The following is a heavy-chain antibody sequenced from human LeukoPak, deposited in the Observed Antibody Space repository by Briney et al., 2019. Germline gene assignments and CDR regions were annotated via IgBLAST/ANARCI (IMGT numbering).Heavy chain of an antibody. D-gene: IGHD6-19*01. Sequence: GGSLRLSCSASGFAFNYYYMAWIRQAPGKGLEWVSYINTIGSVIFYADSVKGRFTISRDNAKTSLYLQMNSLRAEDTAVYYCARSQWLAGNWFDPWGQGTLVTVSS. V-gene: IGHV3-11*01. J-gene: IGHJ5*02. CDR1: GFAFNYYY. CDR3: ARSQWLAGNWFDP. CDR2: INTIGSVI.